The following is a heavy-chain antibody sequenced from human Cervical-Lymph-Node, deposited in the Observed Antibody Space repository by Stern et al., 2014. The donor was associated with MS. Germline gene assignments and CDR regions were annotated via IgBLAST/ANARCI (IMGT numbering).Heavy chain of an antibody. J-gene: IGHJ4*02. D-gene: IGHD2-2*01. CDR3: AAGIRVPGAKHFDY. Sequence: VQLVESGPEVKKPGTSVKVSCKASGFTFSRSAVQWVRQARGQRLEWIGWIVVGSGDTNYAQNSQGRLNITRDMATSTVYMDLSSLRSEDTAVYYCAAGIRVPGAKHFDYWGQGTLVTVSS. CDR1: GFTFSRSA. V-gene: IGHV1-58*01. CDR2: IVVGSGDT.